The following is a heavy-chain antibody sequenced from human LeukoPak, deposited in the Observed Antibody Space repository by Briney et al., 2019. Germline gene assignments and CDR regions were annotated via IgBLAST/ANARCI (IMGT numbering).Heavy chain of an antibody. CDR2: IIPLFGTA. CDR1: GGTFNNYA. Sequence: SVRVSCKASGGTFNNYAISWVRQAPGQGLEWMGGIIPLFGTANYAQKFLGRVIITADESTSTTHMYLSSLKSEDTAVYYCAREWAGYGSGSYYYYWGQGTLVTVSS. CDR3: AREWAGYGSGSYYYY. V-gene: IGHV1-69*13. J-gene: IGHJ4*02. D-gene: IGHD3-10*01.